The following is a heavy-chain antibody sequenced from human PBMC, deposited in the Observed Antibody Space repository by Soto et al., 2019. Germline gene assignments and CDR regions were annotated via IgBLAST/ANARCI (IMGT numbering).Heavy chain of an antibody. J-gene: IGHJ5*02. V-gene: IGHV4-30-4*01. CDR3: ARVADRSGGTCSNNWFDP. Sequence: SETLSLTCTVSGGSITSGSYYWSWIRQPPGKALEWTGHISHSGSTYYNPSLESRLTILVDRSKNQFSLRLNSVTGADTAVYYCARVADRSGGTCSNNWFDPWGQGTLVTVSS. CDR2: ISHSGST. CDR1: GGSITSGSYY. D-gene: IGHD2-15*01.